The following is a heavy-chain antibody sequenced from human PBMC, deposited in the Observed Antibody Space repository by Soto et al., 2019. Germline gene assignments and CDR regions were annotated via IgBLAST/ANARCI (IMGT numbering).Heavy chain of an antibody. V-gene: IGHV4-59*01. D-gene: IGHD3-10*01. J-gene: IGHJ5*02. Sequence: SETLSLTCTVSGGSISSYYWSWIRQPPGKGLEWIGYIYYSGSTNYNPSLQGRVTMTTDTSTSTAYMELRSLSSDDTAVYCCARDLRGNWFDPWGQGTLVTVSS. CDR1: GGSISSYY. CDR3: ARDLRGNWFDP. CDR2: IYYSGST.